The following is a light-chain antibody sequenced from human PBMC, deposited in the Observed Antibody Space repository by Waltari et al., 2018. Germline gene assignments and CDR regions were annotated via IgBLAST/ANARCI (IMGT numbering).Light chain of an antibody. J-gene: IGLJ3*02. V-gene: IGLV7-46*01. CDR1: TGAVPSGQY. Sequence: QAVVTQEPSLTVSPGGTVTLTRGSSTGAVPSGQYTYWVQQKPGQAPVTLIYNTAHRHSWTSARFTGSLLGGKAALTVSGAQPEDEAEYYCLLSYSGARVFGGGTKLTVL. CDR2: NTA. CDR3: LLSYSGARV.